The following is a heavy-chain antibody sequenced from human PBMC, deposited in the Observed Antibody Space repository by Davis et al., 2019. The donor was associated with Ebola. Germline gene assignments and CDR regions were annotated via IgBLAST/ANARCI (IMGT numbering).Heavy chain of an antibody. V-gene: IGHV3-48*02. CDR1: GFSFSSYS. D-gene: IGHD2-2*01. J-gene: IGHJ4*02. CDR3: ARGAVVPAASGY. Sequence: PRGSLRLSCAASGFSFSSYSMNWVRQAPGKGLEWVSYISSSSSTIYYADSVKGRFTISRDNAKNSLYLQMNSLRDEDTSVYYCARGAVVPAASGYWGQGTLVTVSS. CDR2: ISSSSSTI.